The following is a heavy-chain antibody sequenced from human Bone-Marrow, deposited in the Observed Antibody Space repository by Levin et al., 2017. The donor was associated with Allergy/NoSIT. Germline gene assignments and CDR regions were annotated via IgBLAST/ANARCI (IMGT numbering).Heavy chain of an antibody. Sequence: GESLKISCAASGFTFNGYGMHWARQAPGKGLEWVAVIWYDGTNKYYADSVKGRFTISRDNSKNTLYLQMNSLRAEDTAVYYCARDVSSSSENWFDPWGQETLVTVSS. V-gene: IGHV3-33*01. J-gene: IGHJ5*02. CDR3: ARDVSSSSENWFDP. D-gene: IGHD6-6*01. CDR1: GFTFNGYG. CDR2: IWYDGTNK.